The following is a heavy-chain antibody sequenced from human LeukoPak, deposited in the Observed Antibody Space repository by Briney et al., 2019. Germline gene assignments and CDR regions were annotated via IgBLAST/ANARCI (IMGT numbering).Heavy chain of an antibody. J-gene: IGHJ6*02. V-gene: IGHV4-59*01. CDR1: GGSISSCY. Sequence: PETLSLTCTVSGGSISSCYWSWIRQTPGKGLESVGYIYYSGSTNYNPSLKSRVTISVDTSKNQFSLKLSSVTAADTAVYYCARASWDGDYRRYYGMDVWGQGTTVTVSS. D-gene: IGHD4-17*01. CDR2: IYYSGST. CDR3: ARASWDGDYRRYYGMDV.